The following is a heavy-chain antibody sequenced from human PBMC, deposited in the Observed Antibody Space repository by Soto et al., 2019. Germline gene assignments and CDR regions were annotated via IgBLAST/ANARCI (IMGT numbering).Heavy chain of an antibody. V-gene: IGHV4-4*07. CDR1: GGSISSYY. Sequence: LSLTCTVSGGSISSYYWSWIRQSAGKGLEWIGRIYTSGSTNYNPSLKSRVTMSVDTSKNQFSLKLSSVTAADTAVYYCARGKEYYDFWSGPSDGMDVWGQGTTVTVSS. J-gene: IGHJ6*02. D-gene: IGHD3-3*01. CDR3: ARGKEYYDFWSGPSDGMDV. CDR2: IYTSGST.